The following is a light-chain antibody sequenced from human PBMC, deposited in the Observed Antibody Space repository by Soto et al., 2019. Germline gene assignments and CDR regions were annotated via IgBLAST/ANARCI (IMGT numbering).Light chain of an antibody. CDR1: SGDVRGFDY. CDR3: SSYTSSSTPV. CDR2: DVS. J-gene: IGLJ1*01. V-gene: IGLV2-14*01. Sequence: QSALTQPASVPGSPGQAITISCTGTSGDVRGFDYVSWYQQHPGKAPKLMIYDVSNRPSGISDRFSGAKSGNTASLTISGLQAEDEADYYCSSYTSSSTPVFGTGTKVPVL.